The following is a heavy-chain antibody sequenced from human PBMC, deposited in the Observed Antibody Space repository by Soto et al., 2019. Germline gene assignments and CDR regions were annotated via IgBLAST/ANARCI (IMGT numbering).Heavy chain of an antibody. CDR1: GGSINNYY. Sequence: QVQLHESGPGLVKPSETLSLTCTVSGGSINNYYWAWIRQPPGKGLEFVGYIYYAGSTTYNPALKSRLTSSVDASKNQFSLQVRHVTAADTAVYFCARLGGYYQTLDSWGQGTRLTVSS. V-gene: IGHV4-59*08. D-gene: IGHD3-22*01. J-gene: IGHJ4*02. CDR3: ARLGGYYQTLDS. CDR2: IYYAGST.